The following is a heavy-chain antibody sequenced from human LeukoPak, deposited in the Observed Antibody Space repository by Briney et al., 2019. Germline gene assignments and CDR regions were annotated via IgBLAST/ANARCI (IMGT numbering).Heavy chain of an antibody. CDR3: ARDRLAYCSSTSCPGLSDY. Sequence: GGSLRLSCAASGFTFSSYSMNWVRQAPGKGLEWVSSISSSGSYIYYADSVKGRFTISRDNAKNSLYLQMNSLRAEDTAVYYCARDRLAYCSSTSCPGLSDYWGQGTLVTVSS. D-gene: IGHD2-2*01. CDR2: ISSSGSYI. CDR1: GFTFSSYS. J-gene: IGHJ4*02. V-gene: IGHV3-21*01.